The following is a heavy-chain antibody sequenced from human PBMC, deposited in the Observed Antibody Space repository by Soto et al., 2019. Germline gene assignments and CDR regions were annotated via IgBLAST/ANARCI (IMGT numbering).Heavy chain of an antibody. CDR2: IIPIFGTA. CDR3: ARVIGGYCSGGSCSGYFDY. J-gene: IGHJ4*02. Sequence: SVKVSCKASGGTFSSYAISWVRQAPGQVLEWMGGIIPIFGTANYAQKFQGRVTITAGESTSTAYMELSSLRSEDTAVYYCARVIGGYCSGGSCSGYFDYWGQGTLVSVSS. CDR1: GGTFSSYA. V-gene: IGHV1-69*13. D-gene: IGHD2-15*01.